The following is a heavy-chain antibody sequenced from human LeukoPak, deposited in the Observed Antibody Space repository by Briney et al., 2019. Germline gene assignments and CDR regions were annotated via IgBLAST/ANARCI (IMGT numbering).Heavy chain of an antibody. J-gene: IGHJ5*02. Sequence: SCKASGYTFTSYAMHWVRQAPGKGLEWVAVISYDGSNKYYADSVKGRFTISRDNSKNTLYLQMNSLRAEDTAVYYCASNIVVVPAAMPSPFDPWGQGTLVTVSS. CDR3: ASNIVVVPAAMPSPFDP. D-gene: IGHD2-2*01. V-gene: IGHV3-30-3*01. CDR2: ISYDGSNK. CDR1: GYTFTSYA.